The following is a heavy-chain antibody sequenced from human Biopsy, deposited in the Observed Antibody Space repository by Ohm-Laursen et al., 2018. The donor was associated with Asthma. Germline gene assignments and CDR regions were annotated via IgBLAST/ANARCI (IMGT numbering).Heavy chain of an antibody. CDR2: LNHSGST. V-gene: IGHV4-34*01. CDR3: ARITNDRIAAAGRYYYYGMDV. Sequence: SDALCLTWAVCGGSFRGYYWRGIRDPPARGLEGIGELNHSGSTNYNPSLKSRGTISVDTSKNQFSRKLSSATAADTAVYYCARITNDRIAAAGRYYYYGMDVWGQGTTVTVSS. J-gene: IGHJ6*02. D-gene: IGHD6-13*01. CDR1: GGSFRGYY.